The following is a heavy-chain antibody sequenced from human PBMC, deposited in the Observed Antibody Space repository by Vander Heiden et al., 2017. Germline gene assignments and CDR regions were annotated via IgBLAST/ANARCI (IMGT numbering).Heavy chain of an antibody. Sequence: EVQLVQSGAEVKKAGESLKISCQGAGYSFTNYWIGWVRQMPGKGLEWMGIIYPGDSDTRYSPSFQGQVTFLVDKSISTAYLQWSSLKAADTAMYYCARYGGSGDPEDFWGQGTLVTVSS. V-gene: IGHV5-51*01. CDR3: ARYGGSGDPEDF. CDR2: IYPGDSDT. CDR1: GYSFTNYW. J-gene: IGHJ4*02. D-gene: IGHD3-10*01.